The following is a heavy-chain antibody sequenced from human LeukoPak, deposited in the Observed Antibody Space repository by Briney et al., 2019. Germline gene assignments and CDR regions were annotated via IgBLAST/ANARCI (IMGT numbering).Heavy chain of an antibody. CDR1: GGSISSYY. V-gene: IGHV4-4*07. CDR2: IYTSGST. D-gene: IGHD1-26*01. J-gene: IGHJ5*02. CDR3: ARSPARWIVGATNWFDP. Sequence: SETLSLTCTVSGGSISSYYWSWIRQPAGKGLEWIGRIYTSGSTNYNPSLKSRVTMSVDTSKNQFSLKLSSVTAADTAVYYCARSPARWIVGATNWFDPWGQGTLVTVSS.